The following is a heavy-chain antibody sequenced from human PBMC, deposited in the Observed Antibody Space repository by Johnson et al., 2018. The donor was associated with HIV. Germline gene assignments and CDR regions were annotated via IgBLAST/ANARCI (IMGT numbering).Heavy chain of an antibody. J-gene: IGHJ3*02. D-gene: IGHD3-10*01. Sequence: VQLVESGGGLVQPGGSLRLSCAASGFTFSSYDMHWVRQATGKGLEWVSAIGTAGDTYYPGSVKGRFTISRDNAKNSLYLQMNSLRAEDTAVYYCARERATLWFRASGAAFDIWGQGTMVTVSS. CDR3: ARERATLWFRASGAAFDI. V-gene: IGHV3-13*01. CDR2: IGTAGDT. CDR1: GFTFSSYD.